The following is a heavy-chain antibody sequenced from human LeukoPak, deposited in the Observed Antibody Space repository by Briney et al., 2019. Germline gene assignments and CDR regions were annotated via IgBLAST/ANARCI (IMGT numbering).Heavy chain of an antibody. Sequence: PGGSLRLSCAASGFTFSSYEMNWVRQAPGKGLEWVSYISSSGSTIYYADSVKGRFTISRDNAKKSLYLQMNSLRAEDTTVYYCARARNWNDADFEYCGQGTLVTVSS. CDR2: ISSSGSTI. CDR1: GFTFSSYE. D-gene: IGHD1-1*01. V-gene: IGHV3-48*03. CDR3: ARARNWNDADFEY. J-gene: IGHJ4*02.